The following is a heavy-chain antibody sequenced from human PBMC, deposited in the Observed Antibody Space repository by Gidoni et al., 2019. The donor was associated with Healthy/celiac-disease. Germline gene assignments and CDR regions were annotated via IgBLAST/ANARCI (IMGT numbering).Heavy chain of an antibody. CDR2: INHSGST. Sequence: QVQLQQWGAGLLKPSETLSLTCAVYGGSFSGYYWSWIRQPPGKGLEWIGEINHSGSTNYNPSLKSRVTISVDTSKNQFSLKLSSVTAADTAVYYCARGEGRVAAYGMDVWGQGTTVTVSS. CDR1: GGSFSGYY. V-gene: IGHV4-34*01. CDR3: ARGEGRVAAYGMDV. J-gene: IGHJ6*02. D-gene: IGHD6-13*01.